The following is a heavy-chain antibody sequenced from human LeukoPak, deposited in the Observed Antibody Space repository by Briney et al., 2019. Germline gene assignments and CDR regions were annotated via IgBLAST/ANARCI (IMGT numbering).Heavy chain of an antibody. CDR1: GFTFSSYA. CDR3: AKVRGYSYDNDY. Sequence: GGSLRLSCADSGFTFSSYAMSWVRQAPGKGLEWVSAISGSGGSTYYADSVKGRFTISRDNSKNTLYLQMNSLRAEDTAVYYCAKVRGYSYDNDYWGQGTLVTVSS. CDR2: ISGSGGST. V-gene: IGHV3-23*01. D-gene: IGHD5-18*01. J-gene: IGHJ4*02.